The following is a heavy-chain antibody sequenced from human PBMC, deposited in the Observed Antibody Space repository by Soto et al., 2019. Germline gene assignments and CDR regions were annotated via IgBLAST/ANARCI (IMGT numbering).Heavy chain of an antibody. Sequence: SETLSLTCAVSSGSISSSNWWSWVRQPPGKGLEWIGYIYYSGSTYYNPSLKSRVTISVDTSKNQFSLKLSSVTAVDTAVYYCAKVDTAMVYWGQGTLVTVSS. CDR1: SGSISSSNW. CDR3: AKVDTAMVY. CDR2: IYYSGST. J-gene: IGHJ4*02. D-gene: IGHD5-18*01. V-gene: IGHV4-30-4*01.